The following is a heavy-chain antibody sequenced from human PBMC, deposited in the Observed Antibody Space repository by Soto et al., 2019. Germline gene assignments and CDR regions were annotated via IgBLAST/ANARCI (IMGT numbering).Heavy chain of an antibody. V-gene: IGHV3-64*01. D-gene: IGHD4-17*01. CDR3: ARGAYYGGNSFGIFDY. CDR2: ISSNGGST. Sequence: EVQLVESGGGLVQPGGSLRLSCAASGFTFSSYAMHWVRQAPGKGLEYVSAISSNGGSTYYANSVKGRFTISRDNXKXXLYLQMGSLRAEDMAVYYCARGAYYGGNSFGIFDYWGQGTLVTVSS. CDR1: GFTFSSYA. J-gene: IGHJ4*02.